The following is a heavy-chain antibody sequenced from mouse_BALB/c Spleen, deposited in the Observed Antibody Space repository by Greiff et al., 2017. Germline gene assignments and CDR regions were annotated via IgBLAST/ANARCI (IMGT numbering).Heavy chain of an antibody. Sequence: EVKLVESGGGLVQPGGSRILSCAASGFTFSSFGMHWVRQAPEKGLVWVAYISSGSSTIYYADTVKGRFTISRDNPKNTLFLQMTSLRSEDTAMYYCAGGGYDGAGFAYWGQGTLVTVSA. CDR2: ISSGSSTI. CDR1: GFTFSSFG. CDR3: AGGGYDGAGFAY. D-gene: IGHD2-14*01. J-gene: IGHJ3*01. V-gene: IGHV5-17*02.